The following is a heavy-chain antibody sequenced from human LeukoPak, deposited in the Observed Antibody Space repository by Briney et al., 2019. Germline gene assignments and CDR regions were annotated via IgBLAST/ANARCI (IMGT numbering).Heavy chain of an antibody. Sequence: SETLSLTCTVSGGSIGTYYWSWIRQSPGKGLEWIGYIYVTGTRYNPYLQSRVTISVDRSRNQFSLKLSSVTAADTAVYYCARGRWSGYGLDYWGQGTLVTVSS. CDR3: ARGRWSGYGLDY. J-gene: IGHJ4*02. V-gene: IGHV4-59*12. CDR2: IYVTGT. CDR1: GGSIGTYY. D-gene: IGHD5-12*01.